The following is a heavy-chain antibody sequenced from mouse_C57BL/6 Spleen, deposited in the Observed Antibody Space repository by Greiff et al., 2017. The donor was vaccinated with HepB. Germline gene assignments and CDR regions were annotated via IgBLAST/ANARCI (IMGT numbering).Heavy chain of an antibody. J-gene: IGHJ2*01. CDR2: INPSRCYT. CDR3: ARDDYDRGDYFDY. D-gene: IGHD2-4*01. CDR1: GYTFTSYT. V-gene: IGHV1-4*01. Sequence: QVQLQQSGAELARPGASVKMSCKASGYTFTSYTMHWVKQRPGQGLDWIGYINPSRCYTKYNQKFKDKATLTADKSSSTAYMQLSSLTSEDSAVYYCARDDYDRGDYFDYWGQGTTLTVSS.